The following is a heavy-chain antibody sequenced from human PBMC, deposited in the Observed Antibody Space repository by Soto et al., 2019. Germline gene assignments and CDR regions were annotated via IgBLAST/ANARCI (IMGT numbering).Heavy chain of an antibody. J-gene: IGHJ4*02. CDR1: GGTFSSYA. CDR3: ARDAADYYDSSGYFDY. V-gene: IGHV1-69*06. CDR2: IIPIFGTA. D-gene: IGHD3-22*01. Sequence: QVQLVQSGAEVKKPGSSVKVSCKASGGTFSSYAISRVRQAPGQGLEWMGGIIPIFGTANYAQKFQGRVTITADKSTSTAYMELSSLRSEDTAVYYCARDAADYYDSSGYFDYWGQGTLVTVSS.